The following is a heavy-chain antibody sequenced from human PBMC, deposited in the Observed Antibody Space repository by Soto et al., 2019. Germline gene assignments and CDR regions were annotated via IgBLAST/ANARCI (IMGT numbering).Heavy chain of an antibody. J-gene: IGHJ3*02. V-gene: IGHV3-53*01. CDR3: ARDRTDSSSSHAFDI. CDR1: GFTVSSNY. Sequence: GGSLRLSCAASGFTVSSNYMSWVRQAPGKGLEWVSVIYSGGSTYYADSVKGRFTISRDNSKNTLYLQMNSLRAEDTAVYYCARDRTDSSSSHAFDIWGQGTMVTVSS. CDR2: IYSGGST. D-gene: IGHD6-6*01.